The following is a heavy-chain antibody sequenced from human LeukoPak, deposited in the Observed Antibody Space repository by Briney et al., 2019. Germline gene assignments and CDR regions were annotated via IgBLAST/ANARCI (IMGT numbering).Heavy chain of an antibody. CDR2: ISYDGSNK. CDR1: GFTFSSYA. Sequence: PGRSLRLSCAASGFTFSSYAMHWVRQAPGKGLEWAAVISYDGSNKYYADSVKGRFTISRDNSKNTLYLQMNSLRAEDTAVYYCARTLKITMVRDSGMDVWGKGTTVTVSS. V-gene: IGHV3-30*04. CDR3: ARTLKITMVRDSGMDV. D-gene: IGHD3-10*01. J-gene: IGHJ6*04.